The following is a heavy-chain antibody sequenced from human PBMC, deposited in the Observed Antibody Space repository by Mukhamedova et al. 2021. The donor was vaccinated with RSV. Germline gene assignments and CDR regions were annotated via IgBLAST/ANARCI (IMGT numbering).Heavy chain of an antibody. V-gene: IGHV5-51*01. CDR2: IYPGDSDT. D-gene: IGHD2-2*01. J-gene: IGHJ6*03. Sequence: GWMGIIYPGDSDTRYSPSFQGQVTISADKSISTAYLQWSSLKASDTAVYYCARTLVVPAARYYYMDVWGQGTTVTVSS. CDR3: ARTLVVPAARYYYMDV.